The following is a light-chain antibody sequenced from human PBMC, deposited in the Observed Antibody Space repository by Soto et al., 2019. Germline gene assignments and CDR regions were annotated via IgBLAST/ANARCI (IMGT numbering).Light chain of an antibody. Sequence: DIQMTQSPSSLSASVGDRVTITCRASQSISSYLHWYQRKPGKAPKLLIYAASSLQRGVPSRFSGHGSATDVTLTISSLQPEDFAPYYCQRSFSTPLTFGGGTKVEIK. CDR2: AAS. CDR3: QRSFSTPLT. CDR1: QSISSY. J-gene: IGKJ4*01. V-gene: IGKV1-39*01.